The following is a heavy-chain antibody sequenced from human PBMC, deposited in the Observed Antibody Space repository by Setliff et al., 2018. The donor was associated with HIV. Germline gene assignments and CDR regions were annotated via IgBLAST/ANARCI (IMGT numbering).Heavy chain of an antibody. J-gene: IGHJ5*02. D-gene: IGHD1-26*01. V-gene: IGHV4-39*01. CDR3: VRWVGTSGWFDP. CDR2: IYYSGST. CDR1: GDSISSSSYY. Sequence: SETQSLTCSVSGDSISSSSYYWGWIRQPPGKGLEWIGSIYYSGSTYYNPSLNSRVTISVDASKNQFSLKLSSVTAADTAVYYCVRWVGTSGWFDPWGQGTLVTVSS.